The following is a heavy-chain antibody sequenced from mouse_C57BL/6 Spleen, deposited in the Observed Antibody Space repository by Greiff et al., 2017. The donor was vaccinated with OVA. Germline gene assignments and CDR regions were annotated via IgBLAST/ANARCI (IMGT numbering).Heavy chain of an antibody. CDR2: INPGSGGT. CDR3: ARSYYGSSFLDY. J-gene: IGHJ2*01. CDR1: GYAFTNYL. V-gene: IGHV1-54*01. Sequence: QVQLQQSGAELVRPGTSVKVSCKASGYAFTNYLIEWVKQRPGQGLEWIGVINPGSGGTNYNEKFKGKATLTADKSSSTAYMQLSSLTSEDSAVYFCARSYYGSSFLDYWGQGTTLTVSS. D-gene: IGHD1-1*01.